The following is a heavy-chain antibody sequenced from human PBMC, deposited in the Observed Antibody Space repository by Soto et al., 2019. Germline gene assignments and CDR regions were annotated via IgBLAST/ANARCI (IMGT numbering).Heavy chain of an antibody. CDR1: AGSVTSGTYY. Sequence: QVQLQESGPGLVKPSETLSLTCSVSAGSVTSGTYYWSWIRQPPGKGLEWIGSIYYTGTTNYNPSLKRRATVSVDTSKNHFSLQVSPVTAAAPAVYYCARADPPHSSRTYWGQGTPVPGSS. CDR2: IYYTGTT. V-gene: IGHV4-61*03. J-gene: IGHJ4*02. D-gene: IGHD2-2*01. CDR3: ARADPPHSSRTY.